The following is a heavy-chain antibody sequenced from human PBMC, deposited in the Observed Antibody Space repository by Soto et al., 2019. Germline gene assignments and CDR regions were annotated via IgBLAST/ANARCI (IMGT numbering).Heavy chain of an antibody. CDR2: IYYSGST. CDR1: GGSISSYY. V-gene: IGHV4-59*01. Sequence: SETLSLTCTVSGGSISSYYWSWIRQPPGKGLEWIGYIYYSGSTNYNPSLKSRVTISVDTSKNQFSLKLSSVTAADTAVYYCTVATRTPSYSSMDVWGKGTRGTVSS. CDR3: TVATRTPSYSSMDV. D-gene: IGHD5-12*01. J-gene: IGHJ6*03.